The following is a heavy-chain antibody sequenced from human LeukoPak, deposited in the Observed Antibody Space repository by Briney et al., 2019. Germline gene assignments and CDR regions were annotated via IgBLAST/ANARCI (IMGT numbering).Heavy chain of an antibody. CDR3: ARDAGGTWFDP. V-gene: IGHV4-59*01. J-gene: IGHJ5*02. CDR1: GGSISTFS. Sequence: SETLSLTCTVSGGSISTFSWNWIRQPPGQGLEWIGYVNSNGGTYNNPSLKSRVTVSLDMSKNQFSLKLSSATAADTAVYYCARDAGGTWFDPWGQGTLVTVSS. CDR2: VNSNGGT.